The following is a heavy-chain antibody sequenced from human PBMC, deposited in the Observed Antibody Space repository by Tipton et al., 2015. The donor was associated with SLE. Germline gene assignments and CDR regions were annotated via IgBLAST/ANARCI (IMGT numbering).Heavy chain of an antibody. J-gene: IGHJ6*03. Sequence: TLSLTCPVSGVPISTYYWSWIRQSPGKGLGWIGFFYFSGITNYNPSLQSRVTLSVDMSRNQFSLRLSSVTAADTGVYYCVKSVVVVSPRDYYYYMDVWGKGTTVTVSS. D-gene: IGHD2-15*01. CDR2: FYFSGIT. V-gene: IGHV4-59*08. CDR3: VKSVVVVSPRDYYYYMDV. CDR1: GVPISTYY.